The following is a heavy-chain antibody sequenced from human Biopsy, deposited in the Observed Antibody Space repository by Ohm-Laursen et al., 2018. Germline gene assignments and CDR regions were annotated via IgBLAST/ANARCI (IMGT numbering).Heavy chain of an antibody. CDR3: ARTPGKAVAGRFLDL. Sequence: SETLSLTCIVSGGSTNDYFWSWIRQPAGETLEWIGRIYSSGGSSYNPSLKSRISMSMDTSNNQFSLTLTFVTAADTAVYYCARTPGKAVAGRFLDLWGRGTLVTVSS. J-gene: IGHJ2*01. D-gene: IGHD6-19*01. CDR1: GGSTNDYF. V-gene: IGHV4-4*07. CDR2: IYSSGGS.